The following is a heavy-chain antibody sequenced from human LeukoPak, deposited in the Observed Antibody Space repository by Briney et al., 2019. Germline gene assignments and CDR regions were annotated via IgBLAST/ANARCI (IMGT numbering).Heavy chain of an antibody. CDR1: GFTFSNAW. V-gene: IGHV3-15*01. Sequence: GGSLRLSCAASGFTFSNAWMSWVRQAPGKGLEWVGRIKSKTDGGTTDYAAPVKGRFTISRDDSKNTLYLQMNSLGAEDTAVYYCARGRKYGSGSYGAFDIWGQGTMVTVSS. J-gene: IGHJ3*02. D-gene: IGHD3-10*01. CDR2: IKSKTDGGTT. CDR3: ARGRKYGSGSYGAFDI.